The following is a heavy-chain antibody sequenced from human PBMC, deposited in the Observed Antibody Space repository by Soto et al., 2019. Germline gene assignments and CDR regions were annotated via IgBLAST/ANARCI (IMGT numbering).Heavy chain of an antibody. Sequence: QVQLVQSGAEVKKPGSSVKVSCKPSGTTFDSFTFAWLLQAPGQGLEWLGGFVPMFGSASIAQRFRGRVRSTADASTGTGYMELSDLRSDASAIYYCAREDDTTGHYSWFDPWGPGTLVTVSS. D-gene: IGHD3-9*01. CDR3: AREDDTTGHYSWFDP. CDR1: GTTFDSFT. V-gene: IGHV1-69*01. J-gene: IGHJ5*02. CDR2: FVPMFGSA.